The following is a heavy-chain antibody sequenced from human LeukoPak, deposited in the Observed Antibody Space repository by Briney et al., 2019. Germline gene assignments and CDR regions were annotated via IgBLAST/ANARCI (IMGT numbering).Heavy chain of an antibody. Sequence: PGGSLRLSCAASGFTFSSYTMHWIRQAPGKGLEWVSPISGSNSYIFYADSVKGRFTVSRDNAKDSLYLQTNSLRAEDTAVYYCARALTTLTYEGYWGQGTLVTVSS. V-gene: IGHV3-21*01. CDR3: ARALTTLTYEGY. J-gene: IGHJ4*02. CDR1: GFTFSSYT. D-gene: IGHD1-1*01. CDR2: ISGSNSYI.